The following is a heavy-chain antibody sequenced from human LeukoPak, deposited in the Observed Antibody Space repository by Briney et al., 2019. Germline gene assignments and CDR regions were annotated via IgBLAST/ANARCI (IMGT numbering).Heavy chain of an antibody. CDR3: ARGHDAWTFGY. CDR1: GDSISGYY. J-gene: IGHJ4*02. CDR2: IYTSGSI. Sequence: PSETLSLTCSVSGDSISGYYWHWLRQPAGKGLEWIGRIYTSGSINYNPSLESRITVSLDMSGNQVSLKLTSVTAADTAMYYCARGHDAWTFGYWGQGSLVTVSS. D-gene: IGHD1-1*01. V-gene: IGHV4-4*07.